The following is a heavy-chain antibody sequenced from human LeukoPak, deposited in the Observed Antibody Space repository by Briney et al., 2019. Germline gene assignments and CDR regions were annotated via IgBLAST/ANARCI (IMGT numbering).Heavy chain of an antibody. CDR2: ISGSGGST. CDR3: AKDGLGIPSDY. Sequence: PGGSLRLSCAASGCTFSSYAMSWVRQAAGKWPAWVSAISGSGGSTYYADSVKGRFTISRDNSKNTLYLQMNSLRAEDTAVYYGAKDGLGIPSDYWGQGTLVTVSS. D-gene: IGHD7-27*01. CDR1: GCTFSSYA. V-gene: IGHV3-23*01. J-gene: IGHJ4*02.